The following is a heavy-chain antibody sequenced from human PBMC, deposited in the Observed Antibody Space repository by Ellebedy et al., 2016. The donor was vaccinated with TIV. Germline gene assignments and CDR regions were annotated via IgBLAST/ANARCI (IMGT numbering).Heavy chain of an antibody. CDR1: GFTVTTNY. Sequence: GESLKISCAASGFTVTTNYMNWVRQAPGKGLEWVSVIFRAADGGETHYADSVKGRFTISRYSSKTTLYLQMNSLRAEDTAVYYCARDAAGNGGKLDYWGQGALVTVSS. CDR3: ARDAAGNGGKLDY. CDR2: IFRAADGGET. D-gene: IGHD4-23*01. J-gene: IGHJ4*02. V-gene: IGHV3-53*01.